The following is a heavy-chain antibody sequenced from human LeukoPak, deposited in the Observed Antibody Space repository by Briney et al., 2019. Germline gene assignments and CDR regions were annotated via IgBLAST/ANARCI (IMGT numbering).Heavy chain of an antibody. CDR3: ASSTYYYDSSGYYSYYYYGMDV. V-gene: IGHV3-21*04. CDR1: GFTFSSYS. Sequence: GGSLRLSCAASGFTFSSYSMTWVRQAPGKGLEWVSSISSSSSYIYYADSVKGRFTISRDNAKNSLYLQMNSLRAEDTAVYYCASSTYYYDSSGYYSYYYYGMDVWGQGTTVTVSS. CDR2: ISSSSSYI. D-gene: IGHD3-22*01. J-gene: IGHJ6*02.